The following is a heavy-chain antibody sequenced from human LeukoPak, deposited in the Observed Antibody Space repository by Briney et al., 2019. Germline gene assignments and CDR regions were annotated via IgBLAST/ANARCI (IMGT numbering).Heavy chain of an antibody. D-gene: IGHD3-3*01. CDR2: MNPNSGNT. CDR1: GYTFTSYD. CDR3: ARGAVYDLIEYYYMDV. J-gene: IGHJ6*03. V-gene: IGHV1-8*03. Sequence: GASVKVSCKASGYTFTSYDINWVRQATGQGLEWMGWMNPNSGNTGYAQKFQGRVTITRNTSISTAYMELSSLRSEDTAVYYCARGAVYDLIEYYYMDVWGKGTTVTVSS.